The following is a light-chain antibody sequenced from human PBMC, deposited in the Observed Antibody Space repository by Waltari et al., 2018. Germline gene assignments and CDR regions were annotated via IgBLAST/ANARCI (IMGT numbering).Light chain of an antibody. Sequence: QSVLTPPPSVSGAPGQRVTISCPGSRSNIGTGYDVHWYQHIPGKAPKLLIFRDNRRPSGVPDRFSASKSGTSASLAITGLQAEDEGDYYCQSYDGSLIAVVFGGGTKLTVL. CDR3: QSYDGSLIAVV. CDR2: RDN. CDR1: RSNIGTGYD. V-gene: IGLV1-40*01. J-gene: IGLJ2*01.